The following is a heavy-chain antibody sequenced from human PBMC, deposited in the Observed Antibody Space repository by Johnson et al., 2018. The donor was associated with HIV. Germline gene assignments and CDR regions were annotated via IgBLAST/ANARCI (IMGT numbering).Heavy chain of an antibody. V-gene: IGHV3-30*04. J-gene: IGHJ3*02. CDR3: ARENMNWEGFDM. Sequence: QVQLVESGGGVVQPGRSLRLSCAASGFSFSSYAMHWVRQAPGKGLEWVTVISYDGGLKYYADSVKGRFTISRDNAKNTLYLQMNSLRVEDMAVYYCARENMNWEGFDMWGQGTMVTVSS. CDR1: GFSFSSYA. D-gene: IGHD7-27*01. CDR2: ISYDGGLK.